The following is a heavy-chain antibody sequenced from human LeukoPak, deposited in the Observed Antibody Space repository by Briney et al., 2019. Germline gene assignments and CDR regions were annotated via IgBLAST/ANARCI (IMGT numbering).Heavy chain of an antibody. Sequence: VKVSCKASGYTFTSYGISWVRQAPGQGLEWMGWISAYNGNTNYAQKLQGRVTMTTDTSTSTAYMELRSLRSDDTAVYYCARRRYCSGGSCYSGWFDPWGQGTLVTVSS. CDR2: ISAYNGNT. D-gene: IGHD2-15*01. CDR3: ARRRYCSGGSCYSGWFDP. CDR1: GYTFTSYG. V-gene: IGHV1-18*01. J-gene: IGHJ5*02.